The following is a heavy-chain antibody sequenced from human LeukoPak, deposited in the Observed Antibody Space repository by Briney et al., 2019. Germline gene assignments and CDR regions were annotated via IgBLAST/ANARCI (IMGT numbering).Heavy chain of an antibody. J-gene: IGHJ4*02. V-gene: IGHV3-7*01. D-gene: IGHD4-17*01. CDR3: ARDLAYGGDY. CDR2: IKGDGSET. Sequence: GGSLRLSCAASGFTFSYYWMNWARQAPGKGLEWVANIKGDGSETHYVDSVKGRFTIARDNAKNSMYLQMSSLRAEDTAVYYCARDLAYGGDYWGQGTLVTVSS. CDR1: GFTFSYYW.